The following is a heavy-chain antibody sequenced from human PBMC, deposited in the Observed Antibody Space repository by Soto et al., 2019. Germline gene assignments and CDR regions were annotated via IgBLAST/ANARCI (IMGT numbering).Heavy chain of an antibody. CDR2: INSDGSST. J-gene: IGHJ3*02. CDR1: GFTFSSYW. V-gene: IGHV3-74*01. D-gene: IGHD3-3*01. Sequence: GSLRLSCAASGFTFSSYWMHWVRQAPGKGLVWVSRINSDGSSTSYADSVKGRFTISRDNAKNTLYLQMNSLRAEDTAVYYYARVPFYVFWSAFDIWGQGTMVTVSS. CDR3: ARVPFYVFWSAFDI.